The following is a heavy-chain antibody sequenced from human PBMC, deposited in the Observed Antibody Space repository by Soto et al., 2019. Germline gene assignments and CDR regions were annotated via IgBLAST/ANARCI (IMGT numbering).Heavy chain of an antibody. CDR1: GFTFSSYS. CDR2: ISSSSSYI. D-gene: IGHD3-9*01. V-gene: IGHV3-21*01. Sequence: GGSLRLSCAASGFTFSSYSMNWVRQAPGKGLEWVSSISSSSSYIYYADSVKGRFTISRDNAKNSLYLQMNSLRAEDTAVYYCARDYYDILTGYWRTDAFDIWGQGTMVTVSS. CDR3: ARDYYDILTGYWRTDAFDI. J-gene: IGHJ3*02.